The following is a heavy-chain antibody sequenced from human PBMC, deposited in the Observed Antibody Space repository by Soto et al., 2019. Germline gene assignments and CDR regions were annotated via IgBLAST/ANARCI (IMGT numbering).Heavy chain of an antibody. Sequence: GASVKVSCKASGYTFISHGISWVLQAPGQGLEWMGWISVNNGDTKYAQELRGRVSMTTDTSTSTAYMELRSLRSDDTAVYYCVREGRGLGYCSSTGCYSEFDYWGQGTLVTV. CDR2: ISVNNGDT. V-gene: IGHV1-18*01. J-gene: IGHJ4*02. CDR1: GYTFISHG. CDR3: VREGRGLGYCSSTGCYSEFDY. D-gene: IGHD2-2*02.